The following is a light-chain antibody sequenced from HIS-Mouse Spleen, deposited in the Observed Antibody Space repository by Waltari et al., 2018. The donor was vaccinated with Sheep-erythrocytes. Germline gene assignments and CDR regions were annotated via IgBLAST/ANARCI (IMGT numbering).Light chain of an antibody. Sequence: DIQMTQSPSTLSASVGDRVTITCRASQSISSWLAWDQQKPGKAPKLLIYKASSLESGVPSRFSGSGSGTEFTLTISSLQPDDFATYYCQQYNSSLTFGPGTKVDIK. CDR2: KAS. V-gene: IGKV1-5*03. J-gene: IGKJ3*01. CDR3: QQYNSSLT. CDR1: QSISSW.